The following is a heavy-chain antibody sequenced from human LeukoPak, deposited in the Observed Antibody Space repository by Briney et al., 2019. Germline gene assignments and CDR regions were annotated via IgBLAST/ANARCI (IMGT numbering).Heavy chain of an antibody. CDR1: GYTFTSYA. CDR2: INTNTGNP. CDR3: ARDLSGIAAAGIRVNWFDP. J-gene: IGHJ5*02. Sequence: ASAKVSCKASGYTFTSYAMNWVRQAPGQGLEWMGWINTNTGNPTYAQGFTGRFVFSLDTSVSTAYLQISSLKAEDTAVYYCARDLSGIAAAGIRVNWFDPWGQGTLVTVSS. V-gene: IGHV7-4-1*02. D-gene: IGHD6-13*01.